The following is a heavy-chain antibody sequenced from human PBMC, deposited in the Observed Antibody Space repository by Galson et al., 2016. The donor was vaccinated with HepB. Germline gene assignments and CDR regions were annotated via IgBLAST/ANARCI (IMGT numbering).Heavy chain of an antibody. J-gene: IGHJ6*03. CDR2: ISYDGKSE. CDR3: AKDLGDRLVTVYYYMDA. Sequence: SLRLSCAASGFTFSTYGMHWVRQAPGKGLEWVALISYDGKSESYADSVKGRVTISRDNSKNTLSLQMNSLRAEDTALYYCAKDLGDRLVTVYYYMDAWGKGTTVTVSS. V-gene: IGHV3-30*18. D-gene: IGHD4-11*01. CDR1: GFTFSTYG.